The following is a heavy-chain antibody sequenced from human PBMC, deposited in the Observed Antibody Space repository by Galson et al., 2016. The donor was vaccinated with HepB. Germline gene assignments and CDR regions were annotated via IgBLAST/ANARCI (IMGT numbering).Heavy chain of an antibody. CDR3: ARDSSTGWYVPYYNYGMDV. V-gene: IGHV1-18*04. D-gene: IGHD6-19*01. Sequence: SCKASGYTFSSYGISWVRQAPGQGLEWMGWISASNGNTNYAQKLQGRVTMTTDISTRTAYMELRSLGSDDTAVYYCARDSSTGWYVPYYNYGMDVWGQGTTVTVSS. CDR1: GYTFSSYG. CDR2: ISASNGNT. J-gene: IGHJ6*02.